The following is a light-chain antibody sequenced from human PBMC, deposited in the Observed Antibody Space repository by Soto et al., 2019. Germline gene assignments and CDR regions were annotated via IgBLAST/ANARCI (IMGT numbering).Light chain of an antibody. J-gene: IGLJ2*01. Sequence: QSALTQPRSVSGSPGQSVTISCTGTSSDVGGYNYVSWYQQHPGKDPKLMIYDVSKRPSGVPDRFSGSKSGNTASLTISGLQAEYEADYYCCSYAGTYTLVFGGGTKLTVL. CDR3: CSYAGTYTLV. CDR1: SSDVGGYNY. CDR2: DVS. V-gene: IGLV2-11*01.